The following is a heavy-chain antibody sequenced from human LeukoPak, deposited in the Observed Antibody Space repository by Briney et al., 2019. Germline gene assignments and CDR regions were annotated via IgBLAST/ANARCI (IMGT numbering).Heavy chain of an antibody. J-gene: IGHJ4*02. D-gene: IGHD1-1*01. CDR3: AREPPSRGTTGTEWVDY. Sequence: ASVKVSCKASGYTFTSYYMHWVRQAPGQGLEWMGIINPSGGSTSYAQKFQGRVTMTRDTSTSTVNMVLSSLRSEDTAVYYCAREPPSRGTTGTEWVDYWGQGTLVTVSS. CDR2: INPSGGST. CDR1: GYTFTSYY. V-gene: IGHV1-46*01.